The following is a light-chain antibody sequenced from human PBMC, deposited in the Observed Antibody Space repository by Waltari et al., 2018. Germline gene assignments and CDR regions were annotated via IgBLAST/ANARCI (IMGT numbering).Light chain of an antibody. CDR1: QSISKY. V-gene: IGKV3-20*01. CDR2: HAS. Sequence: EIVLTQSPDTLSFSPGDRATLSCRASQSISKYLAWYQQKPGQAPRLLLYHASSRSTGIPDRFSGSGSGTDFSLTINRLEPEDFAVYYCQHYVSLPATFGQGTKLEIK. CDR3: QHYVSLPAT. J-gene: IGKJ1*01.